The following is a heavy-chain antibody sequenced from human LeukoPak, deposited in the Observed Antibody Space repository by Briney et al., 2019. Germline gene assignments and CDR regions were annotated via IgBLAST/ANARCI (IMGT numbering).Heavy chain of an antibody. D-gene: IGHD3-10*01. V-gene: IGHV7-4-1*02. CDR2: ININTGNP. CDR3: ASRRGDLWFGALGGGYFDY. Sequence: GSSVKVSCKASGYTFTSYAMNWVRQAPGQGLEWMGWININTGNPTYAQGFTGRFVFSLDTSVSTAYLQISSLKAEDTAVYYCASRRGDLWFGALGGGYFDYWGQGTLVTVSS. J-gene: IGHJ4*02. CDR1: GYTFTSYA.